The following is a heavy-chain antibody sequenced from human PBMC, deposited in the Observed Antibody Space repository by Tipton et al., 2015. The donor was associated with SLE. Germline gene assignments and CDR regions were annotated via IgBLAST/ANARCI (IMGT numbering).Heavy chain of an antibody. CDR1: GGSVNTGNCY. D-gene: IGHD3-22*01. J-gene: IGHJ4*02. V-gene: IGHV4-31*03. CDR3: ARVPYFYDSRPSIY. Sequence: TLSLTCTVSGGSVNTGNCYWTWIRQHPGKGPEWIGYIYNSGTTYYNPSLRGRITISIDTSKNQYFLSLNSVTAADTAVYYCARVPYFYDSRPSIYWGQGSLVPVSP. CDR2: IYNSGTT.